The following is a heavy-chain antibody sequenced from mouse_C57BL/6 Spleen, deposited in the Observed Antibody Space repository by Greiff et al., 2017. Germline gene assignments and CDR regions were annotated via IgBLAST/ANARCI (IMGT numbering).Heavy chain of an antibody. V-gene: IGHV8-12*01. D-gene: IGHD2-3*01. CDR2: IYWDDDK. CDR3: ARSTEDGYYFGFDY. CDR1: GFSLSTSGMG. Sequence: QVTLKVSGPGILQSSQTLSLTCSFSGFSLSTSGMGVSWIRQPSGQGLEWLVHIYWDDDKRYNPFLKSRLTISKDTSSNQVFLKITSVDTADTAAYYCARSTEDGYYFGFDYWGQGTTLTVSS. J-gene: IGHJ2*01.